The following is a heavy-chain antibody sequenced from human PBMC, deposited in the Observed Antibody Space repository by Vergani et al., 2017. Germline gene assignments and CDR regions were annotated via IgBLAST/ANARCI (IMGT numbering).Heavy chain of an antibody. CDR1: GFTFSSYA. CDR3: ARPYYYDSSGYYSPVGY. J-gene: IGHJ4*02. V-gene: IGHV3-30*04. D-gene: IGHD3-22*01. Sequence: QVQLVESGGGVVQPGRSLRLSCAASGFTFSSYAMHWVRQAPGKGLEWVAVISYDGSNKYYADSVKGRFTISRDNSKNTLYLQMNSLRAEDTAVYYCARPYYYDSSGYYSPVGYWGQGTLVTVSS. CDR2: ISYDGSNK.